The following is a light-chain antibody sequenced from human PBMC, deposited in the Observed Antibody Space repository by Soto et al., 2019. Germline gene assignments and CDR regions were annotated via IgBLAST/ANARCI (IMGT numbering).Light chain of an antibody. CDR3: QQRSNWALT. CDR2: GAS. Sequence: EIVMTQSPATLSVSPWERATLSCRASQSVSSNLAWYRQKPGQAPRLLIYGASNRATGIPARFSGSGSGTDFTLTISSLEPEDFAVYSCQQRSNWALTSGGGTKVDIK. J-gene: IGKJ4*01. V-gene: IGKV3-11*01. CDR1: QSVSSN.